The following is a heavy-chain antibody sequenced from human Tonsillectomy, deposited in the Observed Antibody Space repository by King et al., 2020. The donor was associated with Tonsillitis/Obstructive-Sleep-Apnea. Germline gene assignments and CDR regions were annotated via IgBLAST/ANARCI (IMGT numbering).Heavy chain of an antibody. J-gene: IGHJ3*02. CDR1: GFTFSSYW. V-gene: IGHV3-7*03. D-gene: IGHD1-1*01. Sequence: QLVQSGGGLVQPGGSLRLSCAASGFTFSSYWMSWVRQAPGKGLEWVANIKQDGSEKYYVDSVKGRFTISRDNAKNSLYLQMNTLRAEDTALYYCARSRTVMKIDAFDIWGQGTMVTVSS. CDR3: ARSRTVMKIDAFDI. CDR2: IKQDGSEK.